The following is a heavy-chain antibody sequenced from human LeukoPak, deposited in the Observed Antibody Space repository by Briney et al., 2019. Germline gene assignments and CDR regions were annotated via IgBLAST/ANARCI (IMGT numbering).Heavy chain of an antibody. V-gene: IGHV1-69*01. CDR2: IIPIFCTA. CDR1: GGTFNSYA. CDR3: AEGNYYDSSGYVFKS. J-gene: IGHJ5*02. Sequence: GASVTVSYKASGGTFNSYAISWVRQAPGQGREWMGGIIPIFCTANYAQKCQGRVTITADESTSTAYMELSSLRSEDTAVYYCAEGNYYDSSGYVFKSWGQGALVTVSS. D-gene: IGHD3-22*01.